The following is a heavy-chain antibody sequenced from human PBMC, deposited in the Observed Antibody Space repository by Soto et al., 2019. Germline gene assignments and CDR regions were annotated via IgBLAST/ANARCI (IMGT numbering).Heavy chain of an antibody. Sequence: SETLSLTCVGSDGAFSGYSWGWVRQAPGKGLEWLGEINYRGGTTCNTSLRSRLTITGDSSKGQFSLSLTSVTAADTAVYFCARSYYKILTGYVTWGQGTVVTVSS. J-gene: IGHJ4*02. V-gene: IGHV4-34*01. CDR1: DGAFSGYS. D-gene: IGHD3-9*01. CDR2: INYRGGT. CDR3: ARSYYKILTGYVT.